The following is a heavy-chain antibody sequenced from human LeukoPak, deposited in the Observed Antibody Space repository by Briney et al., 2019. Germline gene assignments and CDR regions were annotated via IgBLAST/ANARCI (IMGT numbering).Heavy chain of an antibody. V-gene: IGHV3-74*01. CDR1: GFTFSSYW. J-gene: IGHJ4*02. Sequence: PGGSLRLSCAASGFTFSSYWMHWVRQAPGKGLVWVSRINSDGGSTSYADSVKGRFTISRDNAKNTLYLQMNSLRAEDTAVYYCARVFSSSWYDFDYWGQGTLVTVSS. D-gene: IGHD6-13*01. CDR2: INSDGGST. CDR3: ARVFSSSWYDFDY.